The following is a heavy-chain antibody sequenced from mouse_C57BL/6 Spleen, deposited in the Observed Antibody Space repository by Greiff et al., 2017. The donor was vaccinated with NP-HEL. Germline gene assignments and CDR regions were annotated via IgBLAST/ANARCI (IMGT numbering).Heavy chain of an antibody. D-gene: IGHD2-3*01. CDR3: AGVYDGYPFAY. CDR1: GYTFTSYW. Sequence: QVQLQQPGAELVKPGASVKLSCKASGYTFTSYWMQWVKQRPGQGLEWIGEIDPSDSYTNYNQKFKGKATLTVDTSSSTAYMQLSSLTSEDSAVYYCAGVYDGYPFAYWGQGTLVTVSA. V-gene: IGHV1-50*01. J-gene: IGHJ3*01. CDR2: IDPSDSYT.